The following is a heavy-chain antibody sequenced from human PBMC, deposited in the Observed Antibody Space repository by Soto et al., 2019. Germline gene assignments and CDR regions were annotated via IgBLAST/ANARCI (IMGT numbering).Heavy chain of an antibody. CDR3: ARYISTT. V-gene: IGHV1-8*01. J-gene: IGHJ5*02. Sequence: QVQLVQSGAEVKKPGASVKVSCKASGYTFTSHDINWMRQTTGQGREWMGWMNPNSGHTNSAQKFQGRVTMTRDTSITTAYMELTNLRSEDTAIYYCARYISTTWGQGTLVTVSS. CDR1: GYTFTSHD. CDR2: MNPNSGHT. D-gene: IGHD2-2*01.